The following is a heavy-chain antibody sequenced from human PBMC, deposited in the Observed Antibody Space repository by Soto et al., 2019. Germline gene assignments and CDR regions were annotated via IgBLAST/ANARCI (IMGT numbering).Heavy chain of an antibody. CDR2: VSHSGST. V-gene: IGHV4-34*01. CDR3: ARSNPSRPDY. J-gene: IGHJ4*02. CDR1: GGSFSGYY. Sequence: ETLSLTCGVYGGSFSGYYWSWIRQPPGKGLEWIGEVSHSGSTNYNPSLKSRVTISVDTSKNHFSLKVSSVTAADTGVYYCARSNPSRPDYWDQGTLVTVSS. D-gene: IGHD6-6*01.